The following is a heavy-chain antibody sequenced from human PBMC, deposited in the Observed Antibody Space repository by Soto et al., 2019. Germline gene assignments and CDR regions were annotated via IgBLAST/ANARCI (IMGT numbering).Heavy chain of an antibody. J-gene: IGHJ6*02. D-gene: IGHD3-10*01. CDR1: GYTFTNYA. Sequence: ASVKVSCKASGYTFTNYAIHWVRQDPGQRLEWMGWINAGNGNTKYSQKFQGRVTITRDTSASTAYMELSSLRSEDTAVYYCARGPLLWGDVWGQGTTVTVSS. CDR2: INAGNGNT. V-gene: IGHV1-3*01. CDR3: ARGPLLWGDV.